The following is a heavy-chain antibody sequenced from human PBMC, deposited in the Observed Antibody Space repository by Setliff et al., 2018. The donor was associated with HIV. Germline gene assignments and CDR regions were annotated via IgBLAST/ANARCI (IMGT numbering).Heavy chain of an antibody. D-gene: IGHD2-2*01. J-gene: IGHJ4*02. CDR3: ARALGYCSSTSCYAEYFDC. Sequence: ASETLSLTCTLSAGSLSSGDYYWTWIRQHPGKGLEWIGYINYSGNTYYNPSLKSRLNISVDTSKNQFSLNLSSVTATDTAVYYCARALGYCSSTSCYAEYFDCWGQGTLVTVSS. CDR1: AGSLSSGDYY. V-gene: IGHV4-31*03. CDR2: INYSGNT.